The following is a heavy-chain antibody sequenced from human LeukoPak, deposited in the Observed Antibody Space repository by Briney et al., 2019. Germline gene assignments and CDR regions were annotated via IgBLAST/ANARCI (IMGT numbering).Heavy chain of an antibody. J-gene: IGHJ5*02. V-gene: IGHV3-73*01. D-gene: IGHD3-22*01. CDR3: TRPVYYDSSGWFDP. CDR1: GFTFSSYA. CDR2: IRSKANSYAT. Sequence: GGSLRLSCAASGFTFSSYAMHWVRQASGKGLEWVGRIRSKANSYATAYAASVKGRFTISRDDSKNTAYLQMNSLKTEDTAVYYCTRPVYYDSSGWFDPWGQGTLVTVSS.